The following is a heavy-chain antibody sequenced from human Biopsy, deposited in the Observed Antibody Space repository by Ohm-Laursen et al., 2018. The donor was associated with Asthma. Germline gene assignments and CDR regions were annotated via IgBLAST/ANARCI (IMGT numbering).Heavy chain of an antibody. D-gene: IGHD3-9*01. J-gene: IGHJ5*02. V-gene: IGHV2-5*02. CDR1: GFSLRTPGVG. Sequence: PTQTLTLTCSFSGFSLRTPGVGVGWIRQSPGKALEWLALIYWDDYNLFRPSLKRRLTITKDPSKNQVVLTMTKMDPVDSCTYYCALSQDSGFDDHSPSWFDPWGQGTLVTVSS. CDR3: ALSQDSGFDDHSPSWFDP. CDR2: IYWDDYN.